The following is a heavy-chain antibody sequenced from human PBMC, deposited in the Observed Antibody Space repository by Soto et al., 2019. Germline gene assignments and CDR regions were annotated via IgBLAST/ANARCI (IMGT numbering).Heavy chain of an antibody. Sequence: SETLSLTCTVSGGSISSGGYYWSWIRQHPGKGLEWIGYIYYSGSTNYNPSLKSRVTISVDTSKNQFSLKLSSVTAADTAVYYCARDQLYYNDISGRPLNAFDVWGQGTMVT. D-gene: IGHD3-22*01. J-gene: IGHJ3*01. CDR3: ARDQLYYNDISGRPLNAFDV. CDR1: GGSISSGGYY. CDR2: IYYSGST. V-gene: IGHV4-31*03.